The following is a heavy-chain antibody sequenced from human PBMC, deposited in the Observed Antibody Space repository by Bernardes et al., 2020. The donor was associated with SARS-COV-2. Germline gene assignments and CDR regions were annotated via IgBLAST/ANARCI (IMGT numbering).Heavy chain of an antibody. CDR1: GFSVRAYW. V-gene: IGHV3-74*01. CDR3: ARDFGGNSDY. D-gene: IGHD2-15*01. Sequence: GCSLRLSCAASGFSVRAYWMHWVRQTPGEGLVWVSRINEDGRIINYADSVKGRFTIYRDIADNTVYLQMNSLRADDTAVYYCARDFGGNSDYWGQGTLVTVS. J-gene: IGHJ4*02. CDR2: INEDGRII.